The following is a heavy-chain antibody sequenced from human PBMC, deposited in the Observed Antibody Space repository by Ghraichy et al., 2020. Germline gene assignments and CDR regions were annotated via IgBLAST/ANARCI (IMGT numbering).Heavy chain of an antibody. D-gene: IGHD4-23*01. CDR1: GFSFSNSA. CDR3: ARETAVTTVLTPAADY. J-gene: IGHJ4*02. CDR2: ISGSGDKT. V-gene: IGHV3-23*01. Sequence: GGSLRLSCGASGFSFSNSAISWVRQAPGKGLEWVSGISGSGDKTYYANSVKGRFTISRDNSKNTLYLQMNSLRAEDTAIYYCARETAVTTVLTPAADYWGRGTLVTVSS.